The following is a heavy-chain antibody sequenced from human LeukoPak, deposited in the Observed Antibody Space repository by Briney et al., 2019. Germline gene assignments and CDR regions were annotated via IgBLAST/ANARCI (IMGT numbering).Heavy chain of an antibody. CDR3: AKDAVGYGGKGYYFDY. J-gene: IGHJ4*02. CDR1: GFTFSSYG. Sequence: GGSLRLSCAASGFTFSSYGMHWVRQAPGKGLEWVAVISYDGSNKYYADSVKGRFTISRDNSKNTLYLQMNSLRAEDTAVYYRAKDAVGYGGKGYYFDYWGQGTLVTVSS. CDR2: ISYDGSNK. D-gene: IGHD4-23*01. V-gene: IGHV3-30*18.